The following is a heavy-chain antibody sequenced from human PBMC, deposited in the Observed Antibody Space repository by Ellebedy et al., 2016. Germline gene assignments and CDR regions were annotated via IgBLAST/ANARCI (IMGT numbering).Heavy chain of an antibody. V-gene: IGHV3-13*01. CDR3: ARASQGYYSNKIDAFDI. CDR2: IGTAGDT. J-gene: IGHJ3*02. CDR1: GFTFSSYD. D-gene: IGHD3-22*01. Sequence: GESLKISCAASGFTFSSYDMHWVRQATGKGLEWVSAIGTAGDTYYPGSVKGRFTISRENAKNSLYLQMNSLRAGDTAVYYCARASQGYYSNKIDAFDIWGQGTMVTVSS.